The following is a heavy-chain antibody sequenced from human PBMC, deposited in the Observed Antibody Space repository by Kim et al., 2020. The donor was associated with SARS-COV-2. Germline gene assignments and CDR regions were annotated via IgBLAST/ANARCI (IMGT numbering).Heavy chain of an antibody. D-gene: IGHD2-15*01. CDR2: IYYSGST. J-gene: IGHJ6*02. CDR3: ARECGGSCYTEDYYYGMDV. V-gene: IGHV4-31*03. CDR1: GGSISSGGYY. Sequence: SETLSLTCTVSGGSISSGGYYWSWIRQHPGKGLEWIGYIYYSGSTYYNPSLKSRVTISVDTSKNQFSLKLSSVTAADTAVYYCARECGGSCYTEDYYYGMDVWGQGTTVTVSS.